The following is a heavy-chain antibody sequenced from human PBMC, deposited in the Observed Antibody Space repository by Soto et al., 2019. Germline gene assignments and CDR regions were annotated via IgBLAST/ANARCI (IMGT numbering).Heavy chain of an antibody. V-gene: IGHV2-26*01. CDR3: ARMLYEYSGYDFYAFDI. J-gene: IGHJ3*02. CDR1: GFSLNNGRMG. CDR2: IFSNDKK. D-gene: IGHD5-12*01. Sequence: QVTLKESGPVLVKPTETLTLTCTVSGFSLNNGRMGVCWIRQPPGKALEWLAHIFSNDKKSYSTSLQSRLTISKDTSKSQVVLTMTNMEPVDTATYYCARMLYEYSGYDFYAFDIWGQGTMVTVSS.